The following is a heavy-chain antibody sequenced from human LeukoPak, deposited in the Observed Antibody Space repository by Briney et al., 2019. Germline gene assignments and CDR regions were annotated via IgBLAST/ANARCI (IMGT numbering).Heavy chain of an antibody. CDR3: AKDSSGYYGFDI. D-gene: IGHD3-22*01. CDR1: NGSITSPY. CDR2: VYYSGST. Sequence: SETLSLTCTVSNGSITSPYWSWIRQSPGQGPEWIGYVYYSGSTSYNPSLKSRVTVSMDTSKKQFSLIMKSVTGADTAVYYCAKDSSGYYGFDIWGQGTMVIVSS. V-gene: IGHV4-59*11. J-gene: IGHJ3*02.